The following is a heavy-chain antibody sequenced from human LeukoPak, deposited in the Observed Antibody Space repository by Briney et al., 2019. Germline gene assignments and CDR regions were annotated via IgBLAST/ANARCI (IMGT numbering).Heavy chain of an antibody. Sequence: GASVKVSCKASGGTFSSYAISWVRQAPGQGLEWMGGIIPIFGTANYAQKFQGRVTMTTDTSTSTAYMELRSLRSDDTAVYYCARVLPPTWDAFDIWGQGTMVTVSS. CDR3: ARVLPPTWDAFDI. CDR1: GGTFSSYA. V-gene: IGHV1-69*05. CDR2: IIPIFGTA. J-gene: IGHJ3*02.